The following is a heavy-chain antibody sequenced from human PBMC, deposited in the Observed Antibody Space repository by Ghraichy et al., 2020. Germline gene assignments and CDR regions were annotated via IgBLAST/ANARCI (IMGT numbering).Heavy chain of an antibody. CDR1: GFTFSTYW. Sequence: GGSLRLSCAASGFTFSTYWMSWVRQAPGKGLEWVANIKHDGSLTYYVDPVKGRFTISRDNAKGSLSLQMNTLGAEDTAVYYCLRHIREGSTVYWGQGTLVTVSS. V-gene: IGHV3-7*03. J-gene: IGHJ4*02. CDR3: LRHIREGSTVY. CDR2: IKHDGSLT. D-gene: IGHD2-8*02.